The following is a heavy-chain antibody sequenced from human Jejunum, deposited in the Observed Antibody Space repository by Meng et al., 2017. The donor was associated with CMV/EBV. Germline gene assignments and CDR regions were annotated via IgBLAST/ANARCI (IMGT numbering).Heavy chain of an antibody. Sequence: KASGYTFTSYYMHWVRQAPGQGLEWMGVINPNGGTTAYAQKFQGRVTMTGDTSTSTIYMELNSLRSEDTAVYFCAAKIDITYFDFWGQGTLVTVSS. CDR1: GYTFTSYY. CDR2: INPNGGTT. D-gene: IGHD1-14*01. CDR3: AAKIDITYFDF. J-gene: IGHJ4*02. V-gene: IGHV1-46*01.